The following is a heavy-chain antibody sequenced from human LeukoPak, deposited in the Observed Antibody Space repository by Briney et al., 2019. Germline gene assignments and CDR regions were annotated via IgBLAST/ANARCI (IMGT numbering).Heavy chain of an antibody. CDR3: ARDNSVGDVAWWFDP. CDR2: ISYDGSNE. Sequence: GGSLRLSCAASGFTFSSYVMHWVRQAPGKGLEWVAIISYDGSNEYYADSVKGRFTISRDNSKNTLYLQMNSLRAADTAVYYCARDNSVGDVAWWFDPWGQGTLVTVSS. CDR1: GFTFSSYV. V-gene: IGHV3-30*04. D-gene: IGHD1-26*01. J-gene: IGHJ5*02.